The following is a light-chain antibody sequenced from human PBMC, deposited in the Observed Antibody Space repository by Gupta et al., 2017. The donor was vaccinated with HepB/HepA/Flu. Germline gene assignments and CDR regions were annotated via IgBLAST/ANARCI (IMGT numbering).Light chain of an antibody. J-gene: IGKJ5*01. CDR1: QSLLRNGNNF. V-gene: IGKV2-28*01. CDR3: RQGLQSPRT. CDR2: LGS. Sequence: DIMMTQSPLSLPVIPGESASISCRSSQSLLRNGNNFLDWYVQKPGQSPQLLIYLGSNRASGVPDRFSGSESGTDFTLKIHRVEAGDVGIYFCRQGLQSPRTFGQGTRLEI.